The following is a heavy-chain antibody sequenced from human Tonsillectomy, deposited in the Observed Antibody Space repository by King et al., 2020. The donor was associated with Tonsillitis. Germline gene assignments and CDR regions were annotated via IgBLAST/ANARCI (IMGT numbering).Heavy chain of an antibody. Sequence: QLVQSGAEVKKPGASVKVSCKASGYTLTGYYMHWVRQAPGQGLEWMGWINPNSGGPNYAQKFQGRVTMTRDTSISTAYMELSRLRSDDTAVYYGAIPSGSSGYYPIDYWGQGTLVTVSS. CDR2: INPNSGGP. D-gene: IGHD3-22*01. V-gene: IGHV1-2*02. J-gene: IGHJ4*02. CDR3: AIPSGSSGYYPIDY. CDR1: GYTLTGYY.